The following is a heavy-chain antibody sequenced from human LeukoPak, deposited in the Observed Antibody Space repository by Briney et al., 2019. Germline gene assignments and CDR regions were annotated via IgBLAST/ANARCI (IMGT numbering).Heavy chain of an antibody. D-gene: IGHD1-26*01. CDR1: GGSISSYY. CDR3: ARELSGSYHLDY. V-gene: IGHV4-59*01. Sequence: SETLSLTCTVSGGSISSYYWSWIRQPPGKGLEWIGYIYYSGSTNYNPSLKSRVTISVDTSKNQFSLTLSSVTAADTAVYYCARELSGSYHLDYWGQGTLVTVSS. CDR2: IYYSGST. J-gene: IGHJ4*02.